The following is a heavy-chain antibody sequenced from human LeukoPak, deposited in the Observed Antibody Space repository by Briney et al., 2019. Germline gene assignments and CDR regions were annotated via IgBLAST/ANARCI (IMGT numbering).Heavy chain of an antibody. D-gene: IGHD3-22*01. CDR2: IYYSGST. CDR3: ASDPFYYDSSGYYLNY. CDR1: GGSISSYY. J-gene: IGHJ4*02. V-gene: IGHV4-59*01. Sequence: SETLSLTCTVSGGSISSYYWSWIRQPPGKGLEWIGYIYYSGSTNYNPSLKSRVTISVDTSKNQFSLKLSSVTAADTAVYYCASDPFYYDSSGYYLNYWGQGTPVTVSS.